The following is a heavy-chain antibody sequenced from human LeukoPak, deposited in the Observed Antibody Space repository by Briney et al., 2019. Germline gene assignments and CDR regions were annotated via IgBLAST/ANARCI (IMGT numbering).Heavy chain of an antibody. D-gene: IGHD2-2*01. CDR2: IKQDGGEK. Sequence: GGSLRLSCAASGFIFSNYWMSWVRRAPGKGLEWVANIKQDGGEKYFVDSAEGRFTISRDNAKNSLFLQMNSLRAEDTAVYYCAGGSPDCSSTSCPFDYWGQGTLVTVSS. J-gene: IGHJ4*02. CDR3: AGGSPDCSSTSCPFDY. V-gene: IGHV3-7*01. CDR1: GFIFSNYW.